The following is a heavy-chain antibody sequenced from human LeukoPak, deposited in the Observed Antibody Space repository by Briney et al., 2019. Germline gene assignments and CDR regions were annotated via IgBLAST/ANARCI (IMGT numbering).Heavy chain of an antibody. CDR3: ASMGSPWFGERDWFDP. J-gene: IGHJ5*02. Sequence: GGSLRLSCAASGFTFSGSAMHWVRQASGKGLEWVGRIRSKANSYATAYAASVKGRFTISRDNSKNTLYLQMNSLRAEDTAVYYCASMGSPWFGERDWFDPWGQGTLVTVSS. CDR1: GFTFSGSA. CDR2: IRSKANSYAT. V-gene: IGHV3-73*01. D-gene: IGHD3-10*01.